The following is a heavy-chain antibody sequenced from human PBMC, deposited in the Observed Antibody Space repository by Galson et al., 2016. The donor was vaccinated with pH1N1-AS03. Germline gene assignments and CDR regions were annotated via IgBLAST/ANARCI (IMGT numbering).Heavy chain of an antibody. D-gene: IGHD2-2*01. Sequence: PALVKPTQTLTLTCPFSGFSLNTDGQAVAWIRQPPGTALEWLARIDWDDDKFYSPSLKTRLTISKETSKNQVLLTMTNMDPVDTATYYCARTAGRRGYQADDYFDYWGQGTPVTVSS. CDR1: GFSLNTDGQA. V-gene: IGHV2-70*04. CDR3: ARTAGRRGYQADDYFDY. J-gene: IGHJ4*02. CDR2: IDWDDDK.